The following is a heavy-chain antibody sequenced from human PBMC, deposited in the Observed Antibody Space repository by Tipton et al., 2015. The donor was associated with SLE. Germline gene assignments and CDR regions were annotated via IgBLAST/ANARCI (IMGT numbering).Heavy chain of an antibody. Sequence: TLSLTCAVYGGSFSGYYWSWIRQPPGKGLEWIGEINHSGSTNYTPSLKSRVTISVGTSKNQFSLKVSSVTAADTAVYYCTRVDYRYDIDYWGQGTVGTVSS. D-gene: IGHD4-11*01. J-gene: IGHJ4*02. CDR2: INHSGST. CDR3: TRVDYRYDIDY. CDR1: GGSFSGYY. V-gene: IGHV4-34*01.